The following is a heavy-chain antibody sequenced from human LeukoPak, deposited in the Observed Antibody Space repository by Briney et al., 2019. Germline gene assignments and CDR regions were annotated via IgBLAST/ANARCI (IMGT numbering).Heavy chain of an antibody. Sequence: SETLSLTCTVSGGSISSSSFYWGWIRQPPGKGLEWVGNIFYNGSTYYNPSLTPSLKSRVTVSVDTSKNQFSLNLSSVSAADTAVYYCARLLRRWIFGVVITGTSPIDYWGQGTLVTVSS. J-gene: IGHJ4*02. V-gene: IGHV4-39*01. CDR2: IFYNGST. CDR3: ARLLRRWIFGVVITGTSPIDY. CDR1: GGSISSSSFY. D-gene: IGHD3-3*01.